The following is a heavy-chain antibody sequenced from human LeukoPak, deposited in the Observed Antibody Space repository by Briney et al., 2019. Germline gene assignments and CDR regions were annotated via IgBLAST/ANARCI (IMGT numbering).Heavy chain of an antibody. J-gene: IGHJ4*02. CDR3: ARMNWGN. CDR2: ISNSYT. D-gene: IGHD7-27*01. CDR1: GFTFSDYY. V-gene: IGHV3-11*06. Sequence: GGSLRLSCAASGFTFSDYYMSWIRQAPGKGLEWISYISNSYTKYADSVKGRFTISRDNAKNSLYLQMNSLRAEDTAAYYCARMNWGNWGQGTLVTVSS.